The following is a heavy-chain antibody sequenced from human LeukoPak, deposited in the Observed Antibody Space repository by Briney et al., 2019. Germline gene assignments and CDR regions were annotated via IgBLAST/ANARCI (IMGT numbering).Heavy chain of an antibody. V-gene: IGHV1-18*01. CDR1: GYTFTSYT. CDR2: ISAYNGNT. CDR3: ARDLTITMVRGVNSLGY. D-gene: IGHD3-10*01. Sequence: GASVKVSCKASGYTFTSYTMHWVRQAPGQRLEWMGWISAYNGNTNSAQKFQGRVSMTTDTSTSTTYMELRSLRSDDTAVYYCARDLTITMVRGVNSLGYWGQGTLVTVSS. J-gene: IGHJ4*02.